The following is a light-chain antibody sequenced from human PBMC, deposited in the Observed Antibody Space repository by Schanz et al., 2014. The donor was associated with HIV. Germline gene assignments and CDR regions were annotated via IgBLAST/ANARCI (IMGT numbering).Light chain of an antibody. CDR2: NTY. CDR1: SSNIRTNA. CDR3: AAWDDRLNGWV. J-gene: IGLJ3*02. V-gene: IGLV1-44*01. Sequence: QSVLTQPPSASGTPGQRVTISCSVSSSNIRTNAVNWYQQLPGTAPKLLIYNTYHRPSGVPDRFSGSGSGTSASLAISGLQSEDEADYYCAAWDDRLNGWVFGGGTKLTVL.